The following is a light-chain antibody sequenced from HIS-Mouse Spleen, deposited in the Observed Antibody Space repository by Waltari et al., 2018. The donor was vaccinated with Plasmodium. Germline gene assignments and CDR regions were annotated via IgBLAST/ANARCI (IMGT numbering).Light chain of an antibody. Sequence: SYELTQPPSVSVSPGQTARITYSGDALPKKYAYWYQQKSGQAPVLVIYEDSKRPSGTPEGFSGSSSGTMATLTISGAQVEDEADYYCYSTDSSGNHRVFGGGTKLTVL. J-gene: IGLJ3*02. CDR1: ALPKKY. CDR3: YSTDSSGNHRV. V-gene: IGLV3-10*01. CDR2: EDS.